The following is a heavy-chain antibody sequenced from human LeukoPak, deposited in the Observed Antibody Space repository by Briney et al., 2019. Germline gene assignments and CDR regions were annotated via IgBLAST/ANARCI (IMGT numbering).Heavy chain of an antibody. CDR3: AKGGVAADSSSTLVRRVYWLDP. CDR1: GGSFNDNY. D-gene: IGHD2-2*01. V-gene: IGHV4-34*01. CDR2: INHSGST. J-gene: IGHJ5*02. Sequence: SEALSLTCAVYGGSFNDNYWTWIRQPPGKGLEWIGEINHSGSTNYNPSLKTRVTISVDTSKNHFSLRLTSVTAADTAVYYCAKGGVAADSSSTLVRRVYWLDPWGQGTLVTVSS.